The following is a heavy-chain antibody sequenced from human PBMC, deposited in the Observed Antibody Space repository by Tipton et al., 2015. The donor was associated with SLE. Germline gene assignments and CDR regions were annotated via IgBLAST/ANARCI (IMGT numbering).Heavy chain of an antibody. Sequence: TLSLTCTVSGGSISSSSYYWGWIRQPPGKGLEWIGSIYYSGSTYYNPSLKSRVTISVDTSKNQFSLKLSPVTAADTAVYYCARHKPLLSIAVAGPGYWGQGTLVTVSS. CDR3: ARHKPLLSIAVAGPGY. D-gene: IGHD6-19*01. CDR1: GGSISSSSYY. V-gene: IGHV4-39*07. J-gene: IGHJ4*02. CDR2: IYYSGST.